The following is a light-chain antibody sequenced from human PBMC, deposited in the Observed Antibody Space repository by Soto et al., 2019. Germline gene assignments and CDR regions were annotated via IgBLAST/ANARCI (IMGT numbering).Light chain of an antibody. V-gene: IGKV3-11*01. Sequence: EIVLTQAPATLSLSPGERATLSCRASQSIGLAIAWYQHKPVQAPRLLIFDASQRATGIPARFSGSGSGTDFTLSISSLEPEDFAVYYCQQRTDRPPWTFGQGTKVESK. CDR2: DAS. CDR1: QSIGLA. CDR3: QQRTDRPPWT. J-gene: IGKJ1*01.